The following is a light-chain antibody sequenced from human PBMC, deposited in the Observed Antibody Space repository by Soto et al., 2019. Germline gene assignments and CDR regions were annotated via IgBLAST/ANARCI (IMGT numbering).Light chain of an antibody. J-gene: IGKJ5*01. V-gene: IGKV3-15*01. Sequence: EIVMTQSPATLSVSQGEGATLSCRASQSVSSKLAWYQQKPGQGPRLLVYDASTRAWTAGIPARFSGSGSGTQFTLTISSLQPDDFATYYCQQYNTYSTFGQGTRLEIK. CDR1: QSVSSK. CDR2: DAS. CDR3: QQYNTYST.